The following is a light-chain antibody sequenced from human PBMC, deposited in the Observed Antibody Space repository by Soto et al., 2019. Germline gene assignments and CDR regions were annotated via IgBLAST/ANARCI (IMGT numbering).Light chain of an antibody. CDR1: QSISSW. CDR3: QQYNSYSST. Sequence: DIQMTQSPSTLSASVGDRVTITCRASQSISSWLAWYQQKPGKAPKLLIYDASSLESGVPSRFSGSVSGTEFTLTISSLQPDDFATYYCQQYNSYSSTCGQGTKVEIK. J-gene: IGKJ1*01. CDR2: DAS. V-gene: IGKV1-5*01.